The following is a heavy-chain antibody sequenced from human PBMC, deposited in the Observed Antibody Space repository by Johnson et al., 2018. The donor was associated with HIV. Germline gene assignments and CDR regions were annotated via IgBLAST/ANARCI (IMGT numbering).Heavy chain of an antibody. CDR2: ISSNGGST. D-gene: IGHD6-19*01. CDR1: GFTFSSYA. V-gene: IGHV3-64*01. J-gene: IGHJ3*02. Sequence: VQLVESGGGLVQPGGSLRLSCAASGFTFSSYAMHWVRQAPGKGLEYVSAISSNGGSTYYANSVKGRFTISRDNAKNSLYLQMNSLRAEDTALYYCAKDKGPIAVAGGAFDIWGQGTMVTVSS. CDR3: AKDKGPIAVAGGAFDI.